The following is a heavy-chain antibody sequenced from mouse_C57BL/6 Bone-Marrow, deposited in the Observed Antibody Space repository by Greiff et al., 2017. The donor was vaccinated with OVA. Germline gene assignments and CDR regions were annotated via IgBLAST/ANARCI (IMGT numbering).Heavy chain of an antibody. CDR1: GYTFTSYW. Sequence: VQLQQPGAELVRPGTSVKLSCKASGYTFTSYWMHWVKQRPGQGLEWIGVIDPSDSYTNYNQKFKGEATLTVDSSSSTAYMHLSSLTSEGSAVYYCARCSYYFDYWGQGTTLTVSS. J-gene: IGHJ2*01. CDR3: ARCSYYFDY. V-gene: IGHV1-59*01. CDR2: IDPSDSYT.